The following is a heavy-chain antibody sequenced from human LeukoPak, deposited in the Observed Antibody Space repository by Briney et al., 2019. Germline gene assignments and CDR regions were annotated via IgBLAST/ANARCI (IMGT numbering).Heavy chain of an antibody. D-gene: IGHD5-18*01. CDR2: INHSGST. Sequence: SGTLSLTCAVSGGSISSSNWWGWVRQPPGKGLEWIGEINHSGSTNYNPSLKSRVTISVDTSKNQFSLKLSSVTAADTAVYYCARGNAMVNYFDYWGQGTLVTVSS. CDR3: ARGNAMVNYFDY. V-gene: IGHV4-4*02. J-gene: IGHJ4*02. CDR1: GGSISSSNW.